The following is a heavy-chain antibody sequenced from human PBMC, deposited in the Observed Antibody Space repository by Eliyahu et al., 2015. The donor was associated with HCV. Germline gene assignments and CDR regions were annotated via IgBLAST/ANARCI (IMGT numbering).Heavy chain of an antibody. D-gene: IGHD3-22*01. CDR1: GFTFSSXA. CDR2: ISGSGGST. Sequence: EVQLLESGGGLVQPGGSXRLSCAASGFTFSSXAMSXGRQAPGKGLEWVSAISGSGGSTYYADSVKXRFTISRDNSKNTLYLQMNSLRAEDTAVYYCAKDRSYYYDSSGYYFDYWGQGTLGHRLL. CDR3: AKDRSYYYDSSGYYFDY. V-gene: IGHV3-23*01. J-gene: IGHJ4*02.